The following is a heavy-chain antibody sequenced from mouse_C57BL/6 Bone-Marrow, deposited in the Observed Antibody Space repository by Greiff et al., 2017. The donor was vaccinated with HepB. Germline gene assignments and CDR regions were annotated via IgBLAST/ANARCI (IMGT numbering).Heavy chain of an antibody. V-gene: IGHV5-15*04. CDR3: ARKGDYYGSSYWYFDV. J-gene: IGHJ1*03. Sequence: EVMLVESGGGLVQPGGSLKLSCAASGFTFSDYGMAWVRQAPRKGLEWVAFISNLAYSIYYADTVTGRFTISRANAKNTLYLEMSSLRSEDTAMYYCARKGDYYGSSYWYFDVWGTGTTVTVSS. D-gene: IGHD1-1*01. CDR1: GFTFSDYG. CDR2: ISNLAYSI.